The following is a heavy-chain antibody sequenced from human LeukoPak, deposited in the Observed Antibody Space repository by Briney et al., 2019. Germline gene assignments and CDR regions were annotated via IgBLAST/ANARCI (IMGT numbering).Heavy chain of an antibody. V-gene: IGHV4-4*02. CDR2: IYHSGRN. CDR3: ARGGGSFDY. Sequence: PSETLSLTCGVSGDSIRSSNWWRWVRQPPGKGLEWIGEIYHSGRNNYNPSLKSRVTISVDKSKNQLSLKLNSVTAADTAMYYCARGGGSFDYWGQGTLVTVSS. J-gene: IGHJ4*02. D-gene: IGHD3-10*01. CDR1: GDSIRSSNW.